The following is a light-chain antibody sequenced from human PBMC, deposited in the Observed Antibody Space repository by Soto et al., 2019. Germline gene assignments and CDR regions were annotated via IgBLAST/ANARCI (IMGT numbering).Light chain of an antibody. V-gene: IGKV3D-15*01. CDR3: QQYNIWPPMYT. J-gene: IGKJ2*01. CDR1: QGVSRN. CDR2: GAS. Sequence: EIEMTQSPVPLSESPGERVTLSCRASQGVSRNLAWYQQKPGQAPRLLIYGASTRATGIPARFSGSGSGTEFTLTISSLQSEDFAVYYCQQYNIWPPMYTFGQGTKLEIK.